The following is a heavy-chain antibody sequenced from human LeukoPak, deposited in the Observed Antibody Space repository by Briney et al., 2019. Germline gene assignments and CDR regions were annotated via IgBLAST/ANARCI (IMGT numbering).Heavy chain of an antibody. CDR1: GYTFTSYG. J-gene: IGHJ3*02. CDR3: ARDDRDSSGWYINSGSYLGAFDI. D-gene: IGHD6-19*01. Sequence: GASVKVSCKASGYTFTSYGISWVRQAPGQGLERMGWISAYNGNTNYAQKLQGRVTMTTDTSTSTAYMELRSLRSDDTAVYYCARDDRDSSGWYINSGSYLGAFDIWGQGTMVTVSS. V-gene: IGHV1-18*01. CDR2: ISAYNGNT.